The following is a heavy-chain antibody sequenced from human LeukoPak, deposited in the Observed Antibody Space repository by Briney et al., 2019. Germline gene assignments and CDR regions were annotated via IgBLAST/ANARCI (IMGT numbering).Heavy chain of an antibody. V-gene: IGHV3-9*01. J-gene: IGHJ4*02. Sequence: PGGSLRLSCAASGFTFDDYAMHWVRQAPGKGLEWVSGIRWNSGSIGYADSVKGRFTISRDNAKNSLYLQMNSLRAEDTALYYCAKDDFDYWGQRTLVTVSS. CDR3: AKDDFDY. CDR2: IRWNSGSI. CDR1: GFTFDDYA.